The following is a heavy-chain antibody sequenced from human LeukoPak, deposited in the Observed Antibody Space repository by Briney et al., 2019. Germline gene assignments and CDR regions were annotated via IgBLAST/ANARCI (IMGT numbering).Heavy chain of an antibody. CDR3: ARDRVYYYGSGSYGPDY. V-gene: IGHV3-33*08. Sequence: GGSLRLSCADSGFTLSSYWMSWVRQAPGKGLEWVAVIWYDGSNKHYADSVKGRFTISRDNSKNTLYLQMNSLRAEDTAVYYCARDRVYYYGSGSYGPDYWGQGTLVTVSS. CDR1: GFTLSSYW. J-gene: IGHJ4*02. D-gene: IGHD3-10*01. CDR2: IWYDGSNK.